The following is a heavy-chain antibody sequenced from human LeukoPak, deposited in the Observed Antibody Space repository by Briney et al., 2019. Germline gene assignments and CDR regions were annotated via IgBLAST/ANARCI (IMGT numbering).Heavy chain of an antibody. D-gene: IGHD3-22*01. Sequence: SETLSLTCAVYGGSFSGYYWSWIRQHPGKGLEWIGYIYYSGSTYYNPSLKSRVTISVDTSKNQFSLKLSSVTAADTAVYYCAREGTHYYDSSGFDYWGQGTLVTVSS. CDR1: GGSFSGYY. CDR3: AREGTHYYDSSGFDY. J-gene: IGHJ4*02. CDR2: IYYSGST. V-gene: IGHV4-31*11.